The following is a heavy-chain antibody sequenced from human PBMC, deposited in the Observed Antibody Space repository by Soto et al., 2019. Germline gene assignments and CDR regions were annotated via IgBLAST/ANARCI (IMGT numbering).Heavy chain of an antibody. D-gene: IGHD1-26*01. J-gene: IGHJ4*02. Sequence: EVQLVESGGGLVQPGGALRLSCAASGFTFSSYSMIWVRQATGKGLEWVSYISSSSSTIYYADSVKGRFTISRDNAENSLYLQMNSLRYEDTAVYYCASATGGSGSYSGYWGQGTLVSDSS. V-gene: IGHV3-48*02. CDR2: ISSSSSTI. CDR1: GFTFSSYS. CDR3: ASATGGSGSYSGY.